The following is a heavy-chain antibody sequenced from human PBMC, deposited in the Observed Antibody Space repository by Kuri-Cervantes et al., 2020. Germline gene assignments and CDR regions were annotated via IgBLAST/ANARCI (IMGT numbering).Heavy chain of an antibody. CDR2: IYHSGST. V-gene: IGHV4-39*07. Sequence: GSLRLSCTVSGGSVSSGSYYWSWVRQPPGKGLEWIGEIYHSGSTNYNPSLKSRVTISVDKSKNQFSLKLSSVTAADTAVYYCARVLTSHYYDSSGSFSVYYYGMDVWGQGTTVTVSS. J-gene: IGHJ6*02. D-gene: IGHD3-22*01. CDR3: ARVLTSHYYDSSGSFSVYYYGMDV. CDR1: GGSVSSGSYY.